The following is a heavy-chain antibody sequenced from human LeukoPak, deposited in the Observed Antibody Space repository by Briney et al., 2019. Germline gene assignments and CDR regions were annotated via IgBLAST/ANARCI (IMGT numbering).Heavy chain of an antibody. J-gene: IGHJ3*02. V-gene: IGHV3-11*04. CDR3: GSVRAIVATIGDAFDI. Sequence: GGSLRLSCAASGFTFSDYYMSWIRQAPGKGLEWVSYISSSGSTIYYADSVKGRFTISRDNAKNSLYLQMNSLRAEDTAMYVCGSVRAIVATIGDAFDIWGQGTMVTVSS. CDR2: ISSSGSTI. D-gene: IGHD5-12*01. CDR1: GFTFSDYY.